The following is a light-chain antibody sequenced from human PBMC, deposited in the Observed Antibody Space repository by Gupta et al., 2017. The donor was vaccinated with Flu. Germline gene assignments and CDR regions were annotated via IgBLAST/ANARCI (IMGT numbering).Light chain of an antibody. Sequence: SVTIACTGTSSDVGGYNYVSWYQQHPGKATKLMIYEVSKRPAGVSDRFSGSKAGNTASLTISGLQAEDEADYYCSSYAGSNNYVFGTGTKVTVL. CDR2: EVS. CDR1: SSDVGGYNY. V-gene: IGLV2-8*01. CDR3: SSYAGSNNYV. J-gene: IGLJ1*01.